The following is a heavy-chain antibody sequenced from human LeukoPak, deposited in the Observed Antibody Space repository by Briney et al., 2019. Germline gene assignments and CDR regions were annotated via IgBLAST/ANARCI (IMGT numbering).Heavy chain of an antibody. J-gene: IGHJ6*03. CDR3: ARHVGGYCSSTSCYSGLYYMDV. D-gene: IGHD2-2*02. CDR1: GGSISSGSYY. CDR2: IYTSGST. V-gene: IGHV4-61*02. Sequence: PSQTLSLTCTVSGGSISSGSYYWSWIRQPAGKGLEWIGRIYTSGSTNYNPSLKSRVTISVDTSKNQFSLKLSSVTAADTAVYYCARHVGGYCSSTSCYSGLYYMDVWGKGTTVTVSS.